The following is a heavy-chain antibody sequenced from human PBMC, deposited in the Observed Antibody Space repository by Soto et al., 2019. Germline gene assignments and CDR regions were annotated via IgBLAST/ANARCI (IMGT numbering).Heavy chain of an antibody. V-gene: IGHV4-31*03. J-gene: IGHJ4*02. CDR2: IYYNGST. Sequence: SETLSLTCTVSGGSISSGGYYWSWIRQHPGKGLEWIGYIYYNGSTYYNPSLKSRVTISVDTSKNQFSLKLSSVTAADTAVYYCARVPLRYYYFDYWGQGTLVTVS. D-gene: IGHD3-10*01. CDR3: ARVPLRYYYFDY. CDR1: GGSISSGGYY.